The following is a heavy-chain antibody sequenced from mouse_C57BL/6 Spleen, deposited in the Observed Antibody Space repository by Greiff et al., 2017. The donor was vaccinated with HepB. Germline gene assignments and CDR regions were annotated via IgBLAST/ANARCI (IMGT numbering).Heavy chain of an antibody. V-gene: IGHV5-17*01. CDR2: ISSGSSTI. Sequence: EVQLVESGGGLVKPGGSLKLSCAASGFTFSDYGMHWVRQAPEKGLEWVAYISSGSSTIYYADTVKGRFTISRDNAKNTLFLQMTSLRSEDTAMYYCARKDDGYSHFDYWGQGTTLTVSS. CDR3: ARKDDGYSHFDY. J-gene: IGHJ2*01. CDR1: GFTFSDYG. D-gene: IGHD2-3*01.